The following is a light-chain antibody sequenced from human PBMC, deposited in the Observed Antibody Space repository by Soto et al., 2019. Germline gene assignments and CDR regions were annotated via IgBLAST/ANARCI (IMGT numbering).Light chain of an antibody. J-gene: IGKJ1*01. V-gene: IGKV3-20*01. CDR1: QSVSSSY. Sequence: EIVLTQSPGTLSLSPGERATLSCRASQSVSSSYLAWYQQKPGQAPRLLIYGASSRATGIPDRFSGSGSGTDFTLTITRLEPEDFAVYYCQQYGYSSWTFGQGTK. CDR2: GAS. CDR3: QQYGYSSWT.